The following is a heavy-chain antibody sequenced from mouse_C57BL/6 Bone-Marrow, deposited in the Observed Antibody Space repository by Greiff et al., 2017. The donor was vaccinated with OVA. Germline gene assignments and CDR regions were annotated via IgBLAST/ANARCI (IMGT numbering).Heavy chain of an antibody. Sequence: VQLQQPGAELVKPGASVKLSCKASGYTFTSYWMHWVKQRPGQGLEWIGMIHPNSGSTNYNEKFKSKATLTVDKSSSTAYMQLSSLTSEDSAVYYCARGGSYGSWYFDVWGTGTTVTVSS. J-gene: IGHJ1*03. V-gene: IGHV1-64*01. D-gene: IGHD1-1*01. CDR3: ARGGSYGSWYFDV. CDR2: IHPNSGST. CDR1: GYTFTSYW.